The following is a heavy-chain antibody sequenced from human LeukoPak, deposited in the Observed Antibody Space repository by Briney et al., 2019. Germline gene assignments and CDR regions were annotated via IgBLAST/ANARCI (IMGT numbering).Heavy chain of an antibody. CDR3: ARVIAVAGFDY. Sequence: GGSLRLSCAASGFTFSSYWMHWVRQAPGKRLVWVSRINSDGSSTSYADSVKGRFTISRDNAKNTLYLQMNSLRAEDTAVYYCARVIAVAGFDYWGQGTLVTVSS. CDR2: INSDGSST. V-gene: IGHV3-74*01. D-gene: IGHD6-19*01. J-gene: IGHJ4*02. CDR1: GFTFSSYW.